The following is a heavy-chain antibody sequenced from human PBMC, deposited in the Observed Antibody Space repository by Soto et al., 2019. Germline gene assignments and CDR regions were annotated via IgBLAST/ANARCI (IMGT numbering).Heavy chain of an antibody. D-gene: IGHD6-6*01. CDR3: ARHPTGGYSSSSDWYFDL. V-gene: IGHV4-39*01. J-gene: IGHJ2*01. CDR2: IYYSGST. Sequence: SETLSLTCTVSGGSISSSSYYWGWIRQPPGKGLEWIGSIYYSGSTYYNPSLKSRVTISVDTSKNQFSLKLSSVTAADTAVYYCARHPTGGYSSSSDWYFDLWGRGTLVTVSS. CDR1: GGSISSSSYY.